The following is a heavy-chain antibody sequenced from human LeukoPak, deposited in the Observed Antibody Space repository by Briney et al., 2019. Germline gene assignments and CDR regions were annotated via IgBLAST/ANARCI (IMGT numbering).Heavy chain of an antibody. J-gene: IGHJ4*02. CDR3: ARDLGFTLKLRCGGY. CDR2: ISASNGNT. Sequence: ASVKVSCKASGYTFTSYGISWVRQAPGQGLEWMGWISASNGNTSYAQKLQGRVTMTTDTSTSTAYMELRSLRSDDTAVYYCARDLGFTLKLRCGGYWGQGTLVTVSS. D-gene: IGHD2-21*01. CDR1: GYTFTSYG. V-gene: IGHV1-18*01.